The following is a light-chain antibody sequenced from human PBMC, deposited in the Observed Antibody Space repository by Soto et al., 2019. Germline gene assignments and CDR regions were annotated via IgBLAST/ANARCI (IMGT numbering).Light chain of an antibody. Sequence: DIVMTQTPLSIAITPGQRASLSCHSSESLLHSDGKTYLYWYLQKPGQPKQLLIYEVSNRFSGVPDRFSGSGSGTDFTLKISRVEAEEVGVYYCMQRTQLPPTFGQGTRLAIK. J-gene: IGKJ5*01. CDR1: ESLLHSDGKTY. V-gene: IGKV2D-29*01. CDR3: MQRTQLPPT. CDR2: EVS.